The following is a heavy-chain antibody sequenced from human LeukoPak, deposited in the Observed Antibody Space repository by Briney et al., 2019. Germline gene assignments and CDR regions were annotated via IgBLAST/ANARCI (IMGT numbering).Heavy chain of an antibody. Sequence: SETLSLTCTVSGGSISGQYWSWIRQPPGKGLDWIGFVSYSGRSNYNPSLNGGVTISLDTSKNQFSLRLNSVTAADTAVYYCARGGASSRYFDYWGQGTLVTVSS. V-gene: IGHV4-59*11. CDR1: GGSISGQY. D-gene: IGHD1-26*01. CDR3: ARGGASSRYFDY. CDR2: VSYSGRS. J-gene: IGHJ4*02.